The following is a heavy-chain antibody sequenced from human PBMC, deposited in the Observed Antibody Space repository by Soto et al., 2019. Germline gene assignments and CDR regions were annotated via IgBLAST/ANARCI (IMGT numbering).Heavy chain of an antibody. J-gene: IGHJ6*02. Sequence: GXSVKVSCKASGGTFSSYAISWVRQAPGQGLGWMGGIIPIFGTANYAQKFQGRVTITADESTSTAYMELSSLRSEDAAVYYCARDQYYDFWSGYPNYGMDVWGQGTTVTV. CDR2: IIPIFGTA. V-gene: IGHV1-69*13. D-gene: IGHD3-3*01. CDR1: GGTFSSYA. CDR3: ARDQYYDFWSGYPNYGMDV.